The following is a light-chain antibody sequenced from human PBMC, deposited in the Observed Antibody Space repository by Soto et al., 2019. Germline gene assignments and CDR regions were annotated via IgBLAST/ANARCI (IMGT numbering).Light chain of an antibody. CDR3: CSYAGSYTVV. CDR2: DVS. J-gene: IGLJ2*01. V-gene: IGLV2-11*01. Sequence: QSVLTQPRSVSGSPGQSVTISCTGTSSDVGGYNYVSWYQQHPGKAPKLMIYDVSKRPSGVPDSFSGSKSGNTASLTISGLQAEDEADYYCCSYAGSYTVVFGGGTKLTVL. CDR1: SSDVGGYNY.